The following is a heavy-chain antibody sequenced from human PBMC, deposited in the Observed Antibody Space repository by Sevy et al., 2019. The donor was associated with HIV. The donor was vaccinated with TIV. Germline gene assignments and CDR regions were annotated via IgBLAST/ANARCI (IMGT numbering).Heavy chain of an antibody. CDR3: AREYSSSDGAPGVFDY. V-gene: IGHV1-69*13. CDR1: GYTFTSYG. Sequence: ASVKVSCKASGYTFTSYGISWVRQAPGQGLEWMGGIIPIFGTANYAQKFQGRVTITADESTSTAYMELSSLRSEDTAVYYCAREYSSSDGAPGVFDYWGQGTLVTVSS. D-gene: IGHD6-6*01. CDR2: IIPIFGTA. J-gene: IGHJ4*02.